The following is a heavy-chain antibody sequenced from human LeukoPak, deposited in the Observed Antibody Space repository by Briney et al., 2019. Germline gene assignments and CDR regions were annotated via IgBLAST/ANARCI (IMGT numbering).Heavy chain of an antibody. V-gene: IGHV4-4*07. CDR2: IYSSGST. CDR1: GGSTDSYY. J-gene: IGHJ4*02. D-gene: IGHD2-2*01. Sequence: SETLSLTCSVSGGSTDSYYWSWIRQSGGKGLEWIGRIYSSGSTVYNPSLNSRLTMSIDTSKNQFSLTLKSVTATDTAVYYCARVKASSTSWTFDQWGQGALVTVSS. CDR3: ARVKASSTSWTFDQ.